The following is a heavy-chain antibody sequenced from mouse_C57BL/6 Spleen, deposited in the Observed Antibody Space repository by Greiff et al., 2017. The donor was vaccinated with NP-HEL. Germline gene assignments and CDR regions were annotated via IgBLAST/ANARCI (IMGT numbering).Heavy chain of an antibody. CDR2: ISSGGSYP. J-gene: IGHJ2*01. Sequence: EVKLEESGGDLVKPGGSLKLSCAASGFTFSSYGLSWVRQTPDKRLEWVATISSGGSYPSSPDSVKGRFTISRDNAKNTLYLQMSSLKSEDTAMDYCARRGANWYYVDYWGQGTTLTVSS. CDR1: GFTFSSYG. D-gene: IGHD4-1*01. V-gene: IGHV5-6*02. CDR3: ARRGANWYYVDY.